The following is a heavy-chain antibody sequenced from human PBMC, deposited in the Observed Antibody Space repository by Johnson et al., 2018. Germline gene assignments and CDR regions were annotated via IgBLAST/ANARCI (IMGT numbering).Heavy chain of an antibody. CDR3: ARVDGPDAFDI. Sequence: QVQLVQSGAEVKKXGASXKVXCKASGYTFTSYYMHWVRQAPGQGLEWMGIINPSGGSTSYAQKFQGRVTMTRNTSISTAYMELSSLRSEDTAVYYCARVDGPDAFDIWGQGTMVTVSS. CDR2: INPSGGST. CDR1: GYTFTSYY. D-gene: IGHD5-24*01. V-gene: IGHV1-46*01. J-gene: IGHJ3*02.